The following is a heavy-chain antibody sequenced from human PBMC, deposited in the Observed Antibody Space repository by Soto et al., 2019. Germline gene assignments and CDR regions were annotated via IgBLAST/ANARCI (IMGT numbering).Heavy chain of an antibody. Sequence: SETLSLTCTVSGGSLSSYYWSWIRQPPGKGLEWIGYIYYSGSTNYNPSLKSRVTISVDTSKNQFSLKLSSVTAADTAVYYCARLEQPAYYYYYYMDVWGKGTTVTVSS. D-gene: IGHD6-13*01. J-gene: IGHJ6*03. CDR1: GGSLSSYY. CDR3: ARLEQPAYYYYYYMDV. CDR2: IYYSGST. V-gene: IGHV4-59*08.